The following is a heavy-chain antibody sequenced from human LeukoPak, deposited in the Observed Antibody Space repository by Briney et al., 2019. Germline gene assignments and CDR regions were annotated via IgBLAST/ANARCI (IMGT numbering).Heavy chain of an antibody. D-gene: IGHD6-6*01. CDR2: IIPIFGTA. CDR1: GGTFSSYT. V-gene: IGHV1-69*05. CDR3: AREVGSSSGSGWFDP. J-gene: IGHJ5*02. Sequence: ASVKISCKASGGTFSSYTIRWVRQAPGQGLELMVGIIPIFGTANYAQKFQGRVTITTDESTSTAYMELSSLRSEDTAVYYCAREVGSSSGSGWFDPWGQGTLVTVSS.